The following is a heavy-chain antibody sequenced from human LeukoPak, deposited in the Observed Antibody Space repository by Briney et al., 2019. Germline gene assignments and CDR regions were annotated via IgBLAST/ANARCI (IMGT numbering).Heavy chain of an antibody. CDR3: AELGITMIGGV. D-gene: IGHD3-10*02. V-gene: IGHV3-48*04. CDR2: ISSGSSTI. CDR1: GFTFSSYS. J-gene: IGHJ6*04. Sequence: GGSLRLSCAASGFTFSSYSMNWVRQAPGKGLEWVSYISSGSSTIYYADSVKGRFTISRDNAKNSLYLQMNSLRAEDTAVYYCAELGITMIGGVWGKGTTVTISS.